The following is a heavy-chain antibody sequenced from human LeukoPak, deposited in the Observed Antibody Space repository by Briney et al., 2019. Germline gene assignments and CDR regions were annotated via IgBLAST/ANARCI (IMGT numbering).Heavy chain of an antibody. CDR1: GFTFSSYA. D-gene: IGHD3-22*01. CDR2: ISGSGGST. J-gene: IGHJ4*02. CDR3: AKDDYYDSSGYLPH. Sequence: GGSMRLSCAASGFTFSSYAMSWVRQAPGKGLEWVSAISGSGGSTYYADSVKGRFPISRDNSKNTLYLQMNSLRAEDTAVYYCAKDDYYDSSGYLPHWGQGTLVTVSS. V-gene: IGHV3-23*01.